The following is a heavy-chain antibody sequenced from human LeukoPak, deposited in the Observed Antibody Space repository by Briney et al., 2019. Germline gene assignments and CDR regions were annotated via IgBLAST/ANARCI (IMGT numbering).Heavy chain of an antibody. CDR1: GYTFSNYY. J-gene: IGHJ4*02. CDR2: INPSVCCT. D-gene: IGHD3-22*01. V-gene: IGHV1-46*01. Sequence: ASVKVSCKASGYTFSNYYMYWVRQAPGQGLEWMGIINPSVCCTSYAQKFQGRVTLTRDTSTSTVYMELSSLRSEDTAVYYCARAYYYDTSGYYPGGDYWGQGTLVTVSS. CDR3: ARAYYYDTSGYYPGGDY.